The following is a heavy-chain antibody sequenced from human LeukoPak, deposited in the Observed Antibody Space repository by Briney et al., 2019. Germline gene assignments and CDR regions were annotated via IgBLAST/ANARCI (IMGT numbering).Heavy chain of an antibody. Sequence: GGSLRLSCAASGFTFSSYSMNWVRQAPGKGLEWVSYISSSRSTIYYADSVRCRFTISRHNAENSLYLEMNSLRVEETAVYSCXXAXGXXXXXXXXXXXXYXXYSMDVWGQGTTVTVSS. CDR2: ISSSRSTI. CDR1: GFTFSSYS. V-gene: IGHV3-48*01. CDR3: XXAXGXXXXXXXXXXXXYXXYSMDV. J-gene: IGHJ6*02.